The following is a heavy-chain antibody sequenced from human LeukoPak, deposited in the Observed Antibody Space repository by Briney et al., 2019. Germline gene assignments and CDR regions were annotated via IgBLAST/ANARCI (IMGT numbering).Heavy chain of an antibody. V-gene: IGHV1-2*02. J-gene: IGHJ6*02. CDR2: INPNSGGT. Sequence: ASVKVSCKASGYTFTGYYMHWVRQAPGQGLEWMGWINPNSGGTNYAQKFQGRVTMTRDTSISTAYMELSRLRSDDTAVYYCASMSRRYCSGGSCADVWGQGTTVTASS. CDR3: ASMSRRYCSGGSCADV. D-gene: IGHD2-15*01. CDR1: GYTFTGYY.